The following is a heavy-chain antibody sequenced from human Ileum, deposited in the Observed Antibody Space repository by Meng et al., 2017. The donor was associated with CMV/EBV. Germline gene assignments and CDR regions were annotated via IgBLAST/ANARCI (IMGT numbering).Heavy chain of an antibody. CDR1: GGYVTSHW. J-gene: IGHJ4*02. CDR2: IYITGRT. V-gene: IGHV4-4*07. D-gene: IGHD6-13*01. CDR3: TRDLLVAAAAVFDS. Sequence: LQEACLGLVKPSETLSLTCIASGGYVTSHWWSWIRQAAGKGLEWIGRIYITGRTNYNPSLKSRVTWSIVKSKDQFSLRLNSVTAADTAVYYCTRDLLVAAAAVFDSWGQGTLVTVSS.